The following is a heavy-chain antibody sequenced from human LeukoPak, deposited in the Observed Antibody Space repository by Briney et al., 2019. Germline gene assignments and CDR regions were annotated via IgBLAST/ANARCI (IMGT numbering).Heavy chain of an antibody. D-gene: IGHD2-15*01. CDR1: GFTFINSR. CDR3: ARGGYSSFEH. V-gene: IGHV3-7*04. Sequence: PGGSLRLSCAASGFTFINSRMNWVRQAPGKGLEWVASIKQDGSEEYYVDSVKGRFTISRENAKNSLYLQLNSLRAEDTAVYYCARGGYSSFEHWGQGTLVTVSS. J-gene: IGHJ4*02. CDR2: IKQDGSEE.